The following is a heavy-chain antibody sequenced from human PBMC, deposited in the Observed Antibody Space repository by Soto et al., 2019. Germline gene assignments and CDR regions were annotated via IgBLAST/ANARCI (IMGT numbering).Heavy chain of an antibody. Sequence: QVQLQESGPGLVKPSETLSLTCTVSGGSISSYYWSWIRQPPGKRLEWIGDIYYSGSTNYNPSLRSRVTISVDTSKNQFSLKLRSVTAADTAVYYCERYRGYGSGSYYGYDYYYGMGVWGQGTTVTGSS. CDR2: IYYSGST. J-gene: IGHJ6*02. CDR1: GGSISSYY. CDR3: ERYRGYGSGSYYGYDYYYGMGV. V-gene: IGHV4-59*01. D-gene: IGHD3-10*01.